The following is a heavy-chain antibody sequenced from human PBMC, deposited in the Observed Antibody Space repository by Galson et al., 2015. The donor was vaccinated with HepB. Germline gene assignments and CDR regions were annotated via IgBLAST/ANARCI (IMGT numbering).Heavy chain of an antibody. CDR1: GFTVSSNH. J-gene: IGHJ6*02. D-gene: IGHD3-16*01. CDR2: IYSGGST. V-gene: IGHV3-66*01. Sequence: SLRLSCAASGFTVSSNHMSWVRQAPGKGLEWVSVIYSGGSTYYADSVKGRFTISRDNSKNTLYLQMNSLRAEDTAVYYCARDQGFGVPYYYYGMDVWGQGTTVTVSS. CDR3: ARDQGFGVPYYYYGMDV.